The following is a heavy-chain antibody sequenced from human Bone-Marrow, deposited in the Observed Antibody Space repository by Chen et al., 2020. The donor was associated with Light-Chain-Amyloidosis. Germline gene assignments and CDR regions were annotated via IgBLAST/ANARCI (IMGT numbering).Heavy chain of an antibody. Sequence: QVQLQESGRGLMKPSETLSLTCSVPGGSTRISSHYWGWIRQPPRKGLEWIGSVYYSGRTYYSPSLKSRVSISIDTSKNQFTLRLTSVTAADSAVYFCARAVDYSNYGWFDPWGQGTLVTVSS. V-gene: IGHV4-39*01. CDR3: ARAVDYSNYGWFDP. D-gene: IGHD4-4*01. J-gene: IGHJ5*02. CDR1: GGSTRISSHY. CDR2: VYYSGRT.